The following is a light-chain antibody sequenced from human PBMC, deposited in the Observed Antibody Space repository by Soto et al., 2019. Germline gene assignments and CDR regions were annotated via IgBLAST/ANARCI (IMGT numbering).Light chain of an antibody. J-gene: IGKJ5*01. CDR2: GAF. V-gene: IGKV3-11*01. CDR1: PSVTNV. Sequence: PGERATLSCRASPSVTNVLAWYQQKPGQAPRLLIYGAFNRATGIPARFSGSGSGTDFTLTISSLEPEDSAIYYCQQRNIWPPVTFGQGTRLEIK. CDR3: QQRNIWPPVT.